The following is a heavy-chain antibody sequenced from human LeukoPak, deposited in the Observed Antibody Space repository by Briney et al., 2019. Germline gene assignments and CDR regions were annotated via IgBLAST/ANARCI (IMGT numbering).Heavy chain of an antibody. CDR1: GFTFSSYY. Sequence: GGSLRLSCEASGFTFSSYYMTWVRQAPGKGLEWVANIEQDGSEKWYVDSVKGRLTISRDNAKNSLYLQMNSLRAEDTAVYYCARLMTAVSNFDYWGQGILVTVSS. CDR3: ARLMTAVSNFDY. V-gene: IGHV3-7*01. CDR2: IEQDGSEK. J-gene: IGHJ4*02. D-gene: IGHD4-17*01.